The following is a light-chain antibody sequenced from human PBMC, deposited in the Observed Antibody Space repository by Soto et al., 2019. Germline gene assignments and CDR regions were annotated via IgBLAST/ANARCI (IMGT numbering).Light chain of an antibody. CDR2: SNN. CDR3: AAWDDSLNGV. Sequence: QSVLTQPPSASGTPGQRVTISCSGSSSNIGSNTVNWYQQLPGTAPKLHIYSNNQRPSGVPDRFSGSKSGTSDSLAISGLQSEDEADYHCAAWDDSLNGVFGGGTKLTVL. V-gene: IGLV1-44*01. CDR1: SSNIGSNT. J-gene: IGLJ3*02.